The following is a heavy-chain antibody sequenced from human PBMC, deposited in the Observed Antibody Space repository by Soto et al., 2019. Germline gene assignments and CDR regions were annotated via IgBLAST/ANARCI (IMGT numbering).Heavy chain of an antibody. CDR3: SIIGGSDYGDFDH. J-gene: IGHJ4*02. CDR1: GYTFINYY. CDR2: INPNGGST. Sequence: QVQLVQSGAEMKKPGASVRVSCKASGYTFINYYVHWVRQAPGQGLQWKGIINPNGGSTDLAQIFQGRRTMTRDTSTSTVFMELSSLRSDDTAVYYCSIIGGSDYGDFDHWGQGTLVTVSS. V-gene: IGHV1-46*01. D-gene: IGHD4-17*01.